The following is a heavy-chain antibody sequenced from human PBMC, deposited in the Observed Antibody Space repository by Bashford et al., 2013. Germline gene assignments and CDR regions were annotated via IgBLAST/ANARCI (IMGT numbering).Heavy chain of an antibody. V-gene: IGHV3-33*08. Sequence: GSLRLSCEASGFIFSNYWMHWVRQAPGKGLEWVAVIWYDGSNKYYADSVKGRFTISRDNSKNTLYLQMNSLRAEDTAVYYCTTVSGSALGYFYYHATDVWGQGTTVTVSS. CDR1: GFIFSNYW. J-gene: IGHJ6*02. D-gene: IGHD5-12*01. CDR2: IWYDGSNK. CDR3: TTVSGSALGYFYYHATDV.